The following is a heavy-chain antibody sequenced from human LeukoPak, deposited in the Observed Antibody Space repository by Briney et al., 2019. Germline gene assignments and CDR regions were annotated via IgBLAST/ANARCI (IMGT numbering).Heavy chain of an antibody. D-gene: IGHD6-19*01. CDR2: TYYRSKWYH. Sequence: SQTLSLTCAISGDTVSSNSAACSWIRQSPSRGLEWLGRTYYRSKWYHDYAVSVRSRLSVNPDTSKNQFSLHLNSVTPEDTAVYYCARFLGIGSQRYYFDSWGQGTLVTVSS. CDR1: GDTVSSNSAA. V-gene: IGHV6-1*01. J-gene: IGHJ4*02. CDR3: ARFLGIGSQRYYFDS.